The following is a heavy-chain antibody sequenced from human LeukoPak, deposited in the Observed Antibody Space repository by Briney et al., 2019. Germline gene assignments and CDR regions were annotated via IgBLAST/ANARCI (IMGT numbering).Heavy chain of an antibody. D-gene: IGHD2-2*01. CDR1: GGSFSGYY. V-gene: IGHV4-34*01. Sequence: SETLSLTCAVYGGSFSGYYWSWIRQPPGKGLEWIGEINHSGSTNYNPSLKSRVTISVDTSKNQFSLKLSYVTAADTAVYYCARGIPAAMLDYYYYYMDVWGKGTTVTVSS. CDR2: INHSGST. J-gene: IGHJ6*03. CDR3: ARGIPAAMLDYYYYYMDV.